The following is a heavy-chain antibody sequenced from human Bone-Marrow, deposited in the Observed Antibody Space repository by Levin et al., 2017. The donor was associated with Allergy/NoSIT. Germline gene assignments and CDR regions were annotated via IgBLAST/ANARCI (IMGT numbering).Heavy chain of an antibody. V-gene: IGHV3-7*01. D-gene: IGHD1-14*01. CDR1: GFTFNNYW. Sequence: SCAASGFTFNNYWMSWVRQAPGKGLEWVANIKQDGSAKHYVGSVEGRFTISRDNAKNSLYLHMNSLRGEDTAVYYCAGNQDFRFDPWGQGTLVTVSS. CDR3: AGNQDFRFDP. J-gene: IGHJ5*02. CDR2: IKQDGSAK.